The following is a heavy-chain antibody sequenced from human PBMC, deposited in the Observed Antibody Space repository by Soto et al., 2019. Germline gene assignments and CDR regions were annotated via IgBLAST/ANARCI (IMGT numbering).Heavy chain of an antibody. CDR3: TKGPNWNYYYYGVDV. J-gene: IGHJ6*02. D-gene: IGHD1-20*01. CDR1: GDSVSNYY. CDR2: VYSGGGT. Sequence: QLLESGPGLVKPSETLSLTCTVSGDSVSNYYWSWIRQPAGRGLEWIGRVYSGGGTNYNPTLNGRVTMSVDTSRNQFSLRLSSVTASDTAIYYCTKGPNWNYYYYGVDVWGQGTAVPVSS. V-gene: IGHV4-4*07.